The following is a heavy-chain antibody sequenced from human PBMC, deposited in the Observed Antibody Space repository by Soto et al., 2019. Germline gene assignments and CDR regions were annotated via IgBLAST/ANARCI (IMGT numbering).Heavy chain of an antibody. J-gene: IGHJ4*02. Sequence: EVQVLEFGGGLVQPGGSLRLSCAASGFTFSTYAMTWVRQAPGKGLEWVSALSGNSGTTYFADSVKGRFTISRDNSRNTVYLQMSSLRAEDTALYYCAKGSKFTIFSPNDYWGQGTLVTVSS. CDR2: LSGNSGTT. D-gene: IGHD3-3*01. CDR1: GFTFSTYA. CDR3: AKGSKFTIFSPNDY. V-gene: IGHV3-23*01.